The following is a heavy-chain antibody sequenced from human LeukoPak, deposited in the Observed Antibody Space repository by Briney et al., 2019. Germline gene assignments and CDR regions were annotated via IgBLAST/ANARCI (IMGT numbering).Heavy chain of an antibody. J-gene: IGHJ4*02. CDR2: INRDGTEK. CDR1: GFNFSDSR. D-gene: IGHD2-21*01. CDR3: VRGDWYFES. V-gene: IGHV3-7*04. Sequence: PGGSLRHSCATSGFNFSDSRMTWVRQAPGKGLQWVANINRDGTEKHFLDSVEGRFTISRDNAKKSLYLLMNSLRPQDTAVYFCVRGDWYFESWGQGTLVTVSS.